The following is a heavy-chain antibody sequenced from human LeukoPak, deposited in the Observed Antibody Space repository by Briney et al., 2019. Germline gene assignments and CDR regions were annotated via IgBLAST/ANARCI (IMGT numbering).Heavy chain of an antibody. D-gene: IGHD3-22*01. J-gene: IGHJ4*02. CDR3: ARASEDYYDSSGYGNFDY. V-gene: IGHV3-21*01. CDR2: ISSSSSYI. CDR1: GFTFSGYS. Sequence: GGSLRLSCAASGFTFSGYSMNWVRQAPGKGLEWVSSISSSSSYIYYADSVKGRFTISRDNAKNSLYLQMNSLRAEDTAVYYCARASEDYYDSSGYGNFDYWGQGTLVTVSS.